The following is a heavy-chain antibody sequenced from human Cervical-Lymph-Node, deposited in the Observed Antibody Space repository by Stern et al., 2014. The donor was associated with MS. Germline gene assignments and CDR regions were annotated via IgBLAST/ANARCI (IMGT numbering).Heavy chain of an antibody. J-gene: IGHJ5*02. CDR1: GFTFSSYG. Sequence: VQLVESGGGVVQPGRSLRLSCAASGFTFSSYGMHWVRQAPGKGLEWVAVIWYDGSNKYYADSVKGRFTISRDNSKNTLYLQMNSLRAEDTAVYYCARVGVDTAMALEFDPWGQGTLVTVSS. CDR2: IWYDGSNK. D-gene: IGHD5-18*01. CDR3: ARVGVDTAMALEFDP. V-gene: IGHV3-33*01.